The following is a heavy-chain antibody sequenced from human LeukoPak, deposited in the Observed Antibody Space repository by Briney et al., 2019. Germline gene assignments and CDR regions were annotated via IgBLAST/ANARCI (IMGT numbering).Heavy chain of an antibody. Sequence: PSETLSLTCTVSGGSLSSYYWSWIRQPPGKRLEWIGYIYYSGSAIYNPSLRSRVTISRDTSKNQFSLKLNSVTAADTATYYCARDRGFSSAWGGDYYYGMDVWGKGTTVTVSS. V-gene: IGHV4-59*01. CDR2: IYYSGSA. CDR1: GGSLSSYY. CDR3: ARDRGFSSAWGGDYYYGMDV. J-gene: IGHJ6*04. D-gene: IGHD3-22*01.